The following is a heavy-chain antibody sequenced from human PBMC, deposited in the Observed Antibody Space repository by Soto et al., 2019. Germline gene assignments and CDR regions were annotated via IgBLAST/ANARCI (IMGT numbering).Heavy chain of an antibody. CDR1: GFTFSSYG. J-gene: IGHJ6*01. D-gene: IGHD6-19*01. CDR2: ISYDGSNK. CDR3: ANLAGGWYPSPGDYDMDV. Sequence: GGSLRLSCAASGFTFSSYGMHWVRQAPCKGLEWVAVISYDGSNKYYADSVKGRFTISRDNSKNTLYLQMNSLRAEDTAVYYCANLAGGWYPSPGDYDMDVWGQGTTVTVSS. V-gene: IGHV3-30*18.